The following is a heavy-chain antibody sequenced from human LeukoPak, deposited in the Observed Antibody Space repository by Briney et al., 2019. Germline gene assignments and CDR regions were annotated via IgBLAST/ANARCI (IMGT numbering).Heavy chain of an antibody. CDR1: GFTFSSYW. V-gene: IGHV3-23*01. D-gene: IGHD4-17*01. CDR2: ISGSGGST. CDR3: AKDTAAVTPGAFDS. J-gene: IGHJ4*02. Sequence: GGSLRLSCAASGFTFSSYWMSWVRQAPGKGLEWVSVISGSGGSTYYADSVKGRFTISRDSSKNTLSLQMNSLGADDTAVYYCAKDTAAVTPGAFDSWGQGTLVTVSS.